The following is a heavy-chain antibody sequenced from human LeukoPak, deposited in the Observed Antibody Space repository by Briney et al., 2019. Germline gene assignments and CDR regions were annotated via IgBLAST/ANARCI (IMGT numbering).Heavy chain of an antibody. D-gene: IGHD2/OR15-2a*01. CDR2: IKQDGSEK. V-gene: IGHV3-7*01. CDR1: GFTFSSYW. CDR3: ARDTPRNLYAAYYYMDV. J-gene: IGHJ6*03. Sequence: GGSLRLSCAVSGFTFSSYWMSWVRQAPGKGLEWVANIKQDGSEKYYVDSVKGRFTISRDNAKNSLYLQMNSLRAEDTAVYYCARDTPRNLYAAYYYMDVWGKGTTVTVSS.